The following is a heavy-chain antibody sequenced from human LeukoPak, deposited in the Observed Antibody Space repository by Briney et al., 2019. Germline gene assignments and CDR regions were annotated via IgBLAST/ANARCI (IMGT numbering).Heavy chain of an antibody. CDR2: IYSHGTT. Sequence: GGSQRLSCASSGFTVSNYYMRWVRQARGKGLEWGLVIYSHGTTNYSASVQGRFTISRDDSKKTLYLQMNSLRAEDTAVYFCARDSARGWYHDYWGLGTLVTVSS. CDR3: ARDSARGWYHDY. V-gene: IGHV3-66*03. CDR1: GFTVSNYY. D-gene: IGHD6-19*01. J-gene: IGHJ4*02.